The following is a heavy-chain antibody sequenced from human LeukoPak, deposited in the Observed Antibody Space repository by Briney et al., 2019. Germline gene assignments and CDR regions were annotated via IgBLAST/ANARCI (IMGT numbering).Heavy chain of an antibody. D-gene: IGHD1-26*01. CDR1: GFTFNNYG. J-gene: IGHJ5*02. Sequence: PGGSLRLSCAASGFTFNNYGMSWVRQAPGKGLEWVSGICYDGSNKYYADSVKGRFTISRDNAKNTLYLQMNSLRAEDTAVYYCGRELLLYSGSYSIWFWPWGKGTLVTFS. CDR3: GRELLLYSGSYSIWFWP. CDR2: ICYDGSNK. V-gene: IGHV3-33*08.